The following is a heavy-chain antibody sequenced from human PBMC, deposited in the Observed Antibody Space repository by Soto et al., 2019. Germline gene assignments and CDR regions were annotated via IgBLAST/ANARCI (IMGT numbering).Heavy chain of an antibody. CDR2: IIPIFGTA. D-gene: IGHD2-15*01. J-gene: IGHJ4*02. Sequence: QVQLVQSGAEVKKPGSSVKVSCKASGGTFSSYAISWVRQAPGQGLEWMGGIIPIFGTANYAQKFQGRVTITADKSTSTDYMELSSLRSEDTAVYYCAREGVHCSGGSCYSDYWGQGTLVTVSS. V-gene: IGHV1-69*06. CDR3: AREGVHCSGGSCYSDY. CDR1: GGTFSSYA.